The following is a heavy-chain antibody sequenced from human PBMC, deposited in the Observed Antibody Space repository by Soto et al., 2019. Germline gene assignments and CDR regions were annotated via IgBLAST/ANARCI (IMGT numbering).Heavy chain of an antibody. D-gene: IGHD2-21*02. V-gene: IGHV3-21*01. CDR1: GFTFSSYS. CDR3: AREETAWPLAYGLDV. CDR2: ITRNSDI. J-gene: IGHJ6*02. Sequence: LRLSCAASGFTFSSYSMHWVRQAPGKGLEWVSAITRNSDIYYADSVKGRFTISRDNAQNSVSLQMDSLRAEDTAVYYCAREETAWPLAYGLDVWGQGTTVTVSS.